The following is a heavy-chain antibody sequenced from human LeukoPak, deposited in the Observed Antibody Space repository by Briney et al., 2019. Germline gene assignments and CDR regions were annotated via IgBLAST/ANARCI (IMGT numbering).Heavy chain of an antibody. CDR3: ASTPLSSWSVYLDY. J-gene: IGHJ4*02. Sequence: PSETLSLTCAVSGGSISSSSYYWGWIRQPPGKGLEWIGTVYYSGTTYYNSSLKGRVSMSVDTSKNQFSLNLSSVTAADTAFYYCASTPLSSWSVYLDYWGRGTLVTVSS. CDR2: VYYSGTT. D-gene: IGHD6-13*01. V-gene: IGHV4-39*01. CDR1: GGSISSSSYY.